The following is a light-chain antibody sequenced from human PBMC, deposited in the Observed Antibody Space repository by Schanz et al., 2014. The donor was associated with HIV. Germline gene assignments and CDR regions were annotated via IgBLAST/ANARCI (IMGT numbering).Light chain of an antibody. J-gene: IGLJ3*02. CDR2: NTF. CDR1: RSNFRRKA. Sequence: QSVLTQPPSASGTPGQRVTISCSGSRSNFRRKAVNPHHHPPGTAPRLVIYNTFHRPSGVPDRFSGSQSGTSASLAISGLQSEDEADYYCSSWDDSLNGWVFGGGTKLTVL. CDR3: SSWDDSLNGWV. V-gene: IGLV1-44*01.